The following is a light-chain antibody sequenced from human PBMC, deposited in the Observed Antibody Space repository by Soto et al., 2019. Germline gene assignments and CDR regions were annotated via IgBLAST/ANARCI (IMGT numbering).Light chain of an antibody. CDR2: EVS. J-gene: IGLJ1*01. V-gene: IGLV2-14*01. Sequence: LTQPASVSGSPGQSITISCTGTSSDVGGYDYVSWYQQHPGKAPKLMIYEVSNRPSGVSNRFSGSKSGNTASLTISGLQAEDEADYYCSSYTSSSTLGVFGTGTKVTVL. CDR1: SSDVGGYDY. CDR3: SSYTSSSTLGV.